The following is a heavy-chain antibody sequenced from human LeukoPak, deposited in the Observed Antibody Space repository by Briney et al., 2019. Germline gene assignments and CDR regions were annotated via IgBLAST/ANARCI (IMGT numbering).Heavy chain of an antibody. V-gene: IGHV3-53*01. CDR3: ARDFDI. CDR1: GFTVGSNY. CDR2: IYSDGST. J-gene: IGHJ3*02. Sequence: GALRLSCAASGFTVGSNYMSWVRQAPGKGLEWVSVIYSDGSTYYADSVKGRFTISRDNSKNTLYLQVNSLRAEDTAMYYCARDFDIWGQGTMVTVSS.